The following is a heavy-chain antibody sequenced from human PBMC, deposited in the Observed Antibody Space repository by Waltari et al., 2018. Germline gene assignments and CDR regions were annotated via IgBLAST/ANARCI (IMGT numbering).Heavy chain of an antibody. CDR2: KSYDGSNK. J-gene: IGHJ4*02. D-gene: IGHD3-16*01. V-gene: IGHV3-30*18. CDR1: GFTFSSYG. Sequence: QVQLVESGGGVVQPGRSLRLSCAASGFTFSSYGMHWVRQAPGKGLEWVEVKSYDGSNKYYADSVKGRFTISRDNSKNTLYLQMNSLRAEDTAVYYCAKATMGDYWGQGTLVTVSS. CDR3: AKATMGDY.